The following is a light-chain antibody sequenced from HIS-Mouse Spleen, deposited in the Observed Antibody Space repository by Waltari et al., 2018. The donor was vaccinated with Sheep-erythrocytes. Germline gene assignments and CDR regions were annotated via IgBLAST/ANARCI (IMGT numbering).Light chain of an antibody. V-gene: IGKV1-39*01. CDR2: AAS. J-gene: IGKJ1*01. Sequence: DIQMTQSPSSLSASVGDRVTITCLASQSISSYLNWYQQKPGKAPKLLIYAASSLQSGVPSRFSGSGSGTDFTLTISSLQPEDFATYYCQQFNNYPRTFGQGTKVEIK. CDR3: QQFNNYPRT. CDR1: QSISSY.